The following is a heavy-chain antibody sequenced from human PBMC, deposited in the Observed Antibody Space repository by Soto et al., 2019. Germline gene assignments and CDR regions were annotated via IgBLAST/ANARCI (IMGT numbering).Heavy chain of an antibody. J-gene: IGHJ6*02. Sequence: ASVKVSCKASGYTFTIYGISWVLQAPGQGLEWMRWISAYNGNTNYAQKLQGRVTMTTDTSTSTAYMELRSLRSDDTAVYYCARDVGDTNHYYYGMDVWGQGTTVTVSS. V-gene: IGHV1-18*01. CDR3: ARDVGDTNHYYYGMDV. CDR2: ISAYNGNT. CDR1: GYTFTIYG. D-gene: IGHD3-10*01.